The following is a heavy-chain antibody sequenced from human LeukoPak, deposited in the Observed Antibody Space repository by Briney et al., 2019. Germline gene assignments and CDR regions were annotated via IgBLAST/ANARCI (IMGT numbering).Heavy chain of an antibody. CDR1: GFTFSSYW. V-gene: IGHV3-74*01. D-gene: IGHD3-22*01. Sequence: GGSLRLSCAASGFTFSSYWMHWVRQAPGKGLVWVLRIDSDGSSTTYADSVKGRFTISRDNAKNTLYLQMNSLRAEDTAVYYCARDKDSSGYYAARYYYGMDVWGQGTTVTVSS. CDR3: ARDKDSSGYYAARYYYGMDV. CDR2: IDSDGSST. J-gene: IGHJ6*02.